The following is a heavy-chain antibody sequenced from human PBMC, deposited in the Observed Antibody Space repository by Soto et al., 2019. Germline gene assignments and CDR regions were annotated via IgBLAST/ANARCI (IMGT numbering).Heavy chain of an antibody. D-gene: IGHD3-9*01. CDR3: ARTGGYFDRLPPYYFDY. CDR2: IYYSGST. CDR1: GGSISNYY. J-gene: IGHJ4*02. Sequence: SETLSLTCTVSGGSISNYYWSWIRQPPGKGLEWIGYIYYSGSTNYNPSLKSRVTISVDTSKNQFSLKLTSVTAADTAVYYCARTGGYFDRLPPYYFDYWGQGTLVTIS. V-gene: IGHV4-59*08.